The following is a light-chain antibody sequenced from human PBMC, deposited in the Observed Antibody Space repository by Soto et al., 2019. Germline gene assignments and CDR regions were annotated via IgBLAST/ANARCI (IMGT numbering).Light chain of an antibody. J-gene: IGLJ1*01. CDR2: DII. V-gene: IGLV2-14*03. CDR1: SSDVGAYIF. Sequence: VLTQPASVSGSPGQSITISCTGTSSDVGAYIFVSWYQQHPGKAPKLMIYDIINRPSGVSNRFSGSKSGNTASLTISGLQAEDEADYYCVSFTTSRSYVFGTGTKVTVL. CDR3: VSFTTSRSYV.